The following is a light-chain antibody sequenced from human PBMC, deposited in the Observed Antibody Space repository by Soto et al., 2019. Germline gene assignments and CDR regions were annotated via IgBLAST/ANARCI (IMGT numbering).Light chain of an antibody. CDR3: QHYNRYSRA. CDR2: DAS. J-gene: IGKJ1*01. CDR1: QSISVW. V-gene: IGKV1-5*01. Sequence: DIHMTQSPATLSASVGDRVTITCRASQSISVWLAWYQQQPGQAPKLLIYDASTLESGVPGRFSGSGVGTHVPLTISGRQPADFATYHCQHYNRYSRAFGQGTKVDIK.